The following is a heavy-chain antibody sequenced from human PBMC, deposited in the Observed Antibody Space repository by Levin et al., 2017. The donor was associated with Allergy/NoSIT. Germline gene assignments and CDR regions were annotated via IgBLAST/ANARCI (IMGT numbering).Heavy chain of an antibody. J-gene: IGHJ4*02. Sequence: QAGGSLRLSCAASGFIFSSYGMHWVRQAPGKGLEWVAIIWYDGSNKYYADSVKGRFTISRDNSKNTLYLQMNSLRAEDTAVYYCARGVVATINPYFDYWGQGTLVTVSS. CDR2: IWYDGSNK. CDR3: ARGVVATINPYFDY. V-gene: IGHV3-33*01. CDR1: GFIFSSYG. D-gene: IGHD5-12*01.